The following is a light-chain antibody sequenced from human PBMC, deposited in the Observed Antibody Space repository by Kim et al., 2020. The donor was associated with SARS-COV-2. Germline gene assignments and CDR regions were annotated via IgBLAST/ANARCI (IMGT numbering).Light chain of an antibody. CDR2: AAS. V-gene: IGKV1-8*01. Sequence: ASTGDRITIHCRASQGISSCLAWYQQKPGRAPKLLIYAASTLQSGVPSRFSGSGSGTDFTLTRGYLQSEDVATYYCQQYYTYPRTFGQGTKVDIK. J-gene: IGKJ1*01. CDR3: QQYYTYPRT. CDR1: QGISSC.